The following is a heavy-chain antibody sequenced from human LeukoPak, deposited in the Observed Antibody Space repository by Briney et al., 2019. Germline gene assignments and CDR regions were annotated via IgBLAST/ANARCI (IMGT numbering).Heavy chain of an antibody. CDR1: GRSINNYY. V-gene: IGHV4-59*01. CDR3: ARIVPAPNLYFDH. J-gene: IGHJ4*02. Sequence: SETLSLICTVSGRSINNYYWRWIRQPPGKGLEGIGYIYYSGSTNHNPSLKSPVTISLDTSKNQFSLKLSSVTAADTAVYYCARIVPAPNLYFDHWGQGTLVTVSS. D-gene: IGHD2-2*01. CDR2: IYYSGST.